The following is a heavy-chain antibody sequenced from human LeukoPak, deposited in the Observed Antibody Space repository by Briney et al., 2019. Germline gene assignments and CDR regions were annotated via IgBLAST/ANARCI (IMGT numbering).Heavy chain of an antibody. CDR1: GFTVSNNY. Sequence: GGSLRLSCAASGFTVSNNYMSWVRQAPGKGLEWVSIIYAGGYTYYADSVKDRFTISKDNSKNTPYLQMNSLTAEDTAVYYCARNGPGGYYFDFWGQGTLVTVSS. V-gene: IGHV3-66*01. CDR3: ARNGPGGYYFDF. D-gene: IGHD2-8*02. J-gene: IGHJ4*02. CDR2: IYAGGYT.